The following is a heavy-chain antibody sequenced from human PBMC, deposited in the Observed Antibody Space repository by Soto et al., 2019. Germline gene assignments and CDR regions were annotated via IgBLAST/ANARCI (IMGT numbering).Heavy chain of an antibody. CDR1: GGSFSGYY. D-gene: IGHD2-2*01. CDR2: INHSGST. J-gene: IGHJ3*02. CDR3: ARGECSSNYCFTRWSLDI. V-gene: IGHV4-34*01. Sequence: QVQLQQWGAGLLKPSETLSLTCAVYGGSFSGYYWTWIRQIPGKGLEWIGEINHSGSTNYNPSLKIRVSISADTSKKQFSLNLTSVTAADTAVYYCARGECSSNYCFTRWSLDIWGQGTVVTVSS.